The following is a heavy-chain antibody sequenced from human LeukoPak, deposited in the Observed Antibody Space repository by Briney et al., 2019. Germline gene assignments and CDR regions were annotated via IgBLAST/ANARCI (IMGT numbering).Heavy chain of an antibody. D-gene: IGHD6-19*01. CDR3: ARAPLSLAVADFYYYYGMDV. J-gene: IGHJ6*02. Sequence: GGSLRLSCVASGFTVSSNYMSWVRQAPGKGLEWVSVIYSGGSTYYADSVKRRFTISRDNSKNTLYLQMNSLRAVDTAVYYCARAPLSLAVADFYYYYGMDVWGQGTTVTVSS. CDR2: IYSGGST. CDR1: GFTVSSNY. V-gene: IGHV3-66*01.